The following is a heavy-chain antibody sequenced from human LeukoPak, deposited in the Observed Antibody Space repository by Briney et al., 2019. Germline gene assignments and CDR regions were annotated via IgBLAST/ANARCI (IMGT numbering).Heavy chain of an antibody. D-gene: IGHD2-15*01. CDR1: GFTFDDYA. V-gene: IGHV3-9*01. CDR3: AKGNVVVVAATAFDI. Sequence: GRSLRLSCAASGFTFDDYAMHWVRQAPAKGLEWVSGISWNSGSIGYADSVKGRFTISRDNAKNSLYLQMNSLRAEDTALYYCAKGNVVVVAATAFDIWGQRTMVTVSS. CDR2: ISWNSGSI. J-gene: IGHJ3*02.